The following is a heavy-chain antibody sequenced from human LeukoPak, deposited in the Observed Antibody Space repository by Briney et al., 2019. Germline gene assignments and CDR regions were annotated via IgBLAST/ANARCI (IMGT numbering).Heavy chain of an antibody. CDR3: ARDLRLMGAKRDDAFDI. CDR2: ISYDGSNK. J-gene: IGHJ3*02. V-gene: IGHV3-30-3*01. Sequence: GGSLRLSCAASGFTFSSYAMHWVRQAPGKGLEWVAVISYDGSNKYYADSVKGRFTISRDNSKNTLYLQMNSLRAEDTAVYYCARDLRLMGAKRDDAFDIWGQGTMVTVSS. D-gene: IGHD1-26*01. CDR1: GFTFSSYA.